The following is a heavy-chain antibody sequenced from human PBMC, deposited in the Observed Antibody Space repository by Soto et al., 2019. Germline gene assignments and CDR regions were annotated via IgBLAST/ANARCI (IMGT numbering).Heavy chain of an antibody. CDR3: VHRRVTALFDF. J-gene: IGHJ4*02. CDR1: GFSLSTSGVG. D-gene: IGHD2-21*02. V-gene: IGHV2-5*02. CDR2: IYWDDDK. Sequence: QITLKESGPTLVKPTQTLTLTCTFSGFSLSTSGVGVGWVRQPPGKALEWLALIYWDDDKRYSPSLKSRLTITKDTSKNQVVLTMTNMDPVDTATYFYVHRRVTALFDFWGQGTLVTVSS.